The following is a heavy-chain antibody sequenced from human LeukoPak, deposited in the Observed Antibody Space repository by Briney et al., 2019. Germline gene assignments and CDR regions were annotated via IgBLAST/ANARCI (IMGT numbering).Heavy chain of an antibody. D-gene: IGHD4-17*01. Sequence: ASVKVSCKASGYTFTSYGISWVRQAPGQGLEWMGWISAYNGNTNYAQKLQGRVTMTTDTSTSTAYMELRSLRSDDTAAYYCARAVTTFDAFDIWGQGSMVTVSS. CDR2: ISAYNGNT. CDR3: ARAVTTFDAFDI. CDR1: GYTFTSYG. V-gene: IGHV1-18*01. J-gene: IGHJ3*02.